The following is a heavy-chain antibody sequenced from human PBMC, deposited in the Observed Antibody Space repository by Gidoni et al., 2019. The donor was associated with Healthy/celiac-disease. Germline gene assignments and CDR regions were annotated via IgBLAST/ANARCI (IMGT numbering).Heavy chain of an antibody. CDR3: ARAYYDFWSGYYGLSS. J-gene: IGHJ4*02. CDR1: GYTFTGYY. D-gene: IGHD3-3*01. Sequence: QVQLVQSGAEVKKPGASVKVSCKASGYTFTGYYMHWVRQAPGQGLEWMGWINPNSGGTNYAQKFQGRVTMTRDTSISTAYMELSRLRSDDTAVYYCARAYYDFWSGYYGLSSWGQGTLVTVSS. V-gene: IGHV1-2*02. CDR2: INPNSGGT.